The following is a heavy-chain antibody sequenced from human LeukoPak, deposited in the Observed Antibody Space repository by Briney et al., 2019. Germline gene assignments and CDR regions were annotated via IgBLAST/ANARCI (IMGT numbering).Heavy chain of an antibody. CDR3: ARSGVATCHY. CDR1: GFTFSNYA. V-gene: IGHV3-23*01. J-gene: IGHJ4*02. CDR2: INPDGGGS. Sequence: GWSLRLSCQASGFTFSNYAMSWVRQAPGKGLEWVSSINPDGGGSFFADSVKGRLTISRDDSRSVVYLQMNSLSAEDTAVYYCARSGVATCHYWGQGILVTVSS. D-gene: IGHD2-15*01.